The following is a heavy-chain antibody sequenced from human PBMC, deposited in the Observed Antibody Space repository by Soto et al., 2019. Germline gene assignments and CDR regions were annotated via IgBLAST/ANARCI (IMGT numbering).Heavy chain of an antibody. D-gene: IGHD6-13*01. CDR3: ASELSRIAAAGINY. J-gene: IGHJ4*02. CDR1: GFTFSSYS. V-gene: IGHV3-21*01. CDR2: ISRSSSYI. Sequence: PGGSLRLSCAASGFTFSSYSMNWVRQAPGKGLEWGSSISRSSSYIYYADSVKGRFTISRDNAKNSLYLQMNSLRAEDTAVYYSASELSRIAAAGINYWGQGTLVTVSS.